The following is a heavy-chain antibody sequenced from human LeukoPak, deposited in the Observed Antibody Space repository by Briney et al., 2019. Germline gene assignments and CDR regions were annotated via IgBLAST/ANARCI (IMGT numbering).Heavy chain of an antibody. CDR3: ARAFKYSMSGYYFDY. J-gene: IGHJ4*02. Sequence: GGSLRLSCAASGFIFDDYGMSWVRQAPGKGLEWVSGINWNGGSTGYGDSVKGRFTVSRDNAKNSLYLQMNSLRAEDTALYYCARAFKYSMSGYYFDYWGQGTLVTVSS. D-gene: IGHD2-21*01. CDR2: INWNGGST. CDR1: GFIFDDYG. V-gene: IGHV3-20*04.